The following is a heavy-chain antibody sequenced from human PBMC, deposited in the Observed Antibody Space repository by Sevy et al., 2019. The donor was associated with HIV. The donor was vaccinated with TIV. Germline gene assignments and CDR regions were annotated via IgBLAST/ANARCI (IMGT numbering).Heavy chain of an antibody. CDR2: INPNNGVT. J-gene: IGHJ4*02. CDR3: ARGRVMFDY. Sequence: ASVKVSCKACGYSFSDFYIHWLRQAPGQGLEWVGYINPNNGVTNYAQKFRGRATVTRDTSTSTAYMDLRSLGSDDTALYYCARGRVMFDYWGQGTLVTVSS. V-gene: IGHV1-2*02. CDR1: GYSFSDFY.